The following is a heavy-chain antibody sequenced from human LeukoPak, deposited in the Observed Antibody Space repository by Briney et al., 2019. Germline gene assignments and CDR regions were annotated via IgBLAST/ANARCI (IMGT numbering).Heavy chain of an antibody. CDR3: ARQLDGGIAARPESNYYYYGMDV. D-gene: IGHD6-6*01. Sequence: GESLKISCKGSGYSFTSYWIGWVRQMPGKGLEWMGIIYPGDSDTRYSPSFQGQVTISADKSISTAYLQWSSLKASDTAMYYCARQLDGGIAARPESNYYYYGMDVWGQGTTVTASS. V-gene: IGHV5-51*01. CDR1: GYSFTSYW. CDR2: IYPGDSDT. J-gene: IGHJ6*02.